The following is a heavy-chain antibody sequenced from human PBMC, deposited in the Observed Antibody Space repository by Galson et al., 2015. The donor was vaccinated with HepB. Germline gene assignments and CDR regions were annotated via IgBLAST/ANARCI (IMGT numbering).Heavy chain of an antibody. Sequence: SVKVSCKASGGTFSTYAISWVRQAPGHGLEWMGGITPLFGTAKYAPKFQGRVTITRDTSASTAHMELSSLRSEDTAVYYCARDTMDSFLRLRLGEPSVWFDPWGQGTLVTVSS. CDR3: ARDTMDSFLRLRLGEPSVWFDP. D-gene: IGHD3-16*01. V-gene: IGHV1-69*05. J-gene: IGHJ5*02. CDR2: ITPLFGTA. CDR1: GGTFSTYA.